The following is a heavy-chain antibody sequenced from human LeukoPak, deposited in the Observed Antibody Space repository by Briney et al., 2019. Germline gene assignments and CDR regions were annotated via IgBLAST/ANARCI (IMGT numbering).Heavy chain of an antibody. CDR3: AKDTRRGIRGLPNLVDP. Sequence: GRSLRLSCAASGFTFDDYAMHWVRQAPGKGLEWVSGISWNSNNIAYADSVKGRFTISRDNAKNSLYLQMNSLKTDDTAFYYRAKDTRRGIRGLPNLVDPWGQGTLVTVSS. V-gene: IGHV3-9*01. CDR1: GFTFDDYA. CDR2: ISWNSNNI. D-gene: IGHD5-18*01. J-gene: IGHJ5*01.